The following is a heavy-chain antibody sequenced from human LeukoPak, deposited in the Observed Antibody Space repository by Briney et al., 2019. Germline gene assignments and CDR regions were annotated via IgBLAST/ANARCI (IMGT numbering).Heavy chain of an antibody. CDR1: GGSISSGSYY. D-gene: IGHD5-24*01. Sequence: PSETLSLTCTVSGGSISSGSYYWGWIRQPPGKGLEWIGSIFYSGSSTYYNPSLKSRVTISVDTSKNQFSLKLSSVTAADTAVYYCARRRGGYNSFEDFDYWGQGTLATVSS. V-gene: IGHV4-39*01. CDR2: IFYSGSST. CDR3: ARRRGGYNSFEDFDY. J-gene: IGHJ4*02.